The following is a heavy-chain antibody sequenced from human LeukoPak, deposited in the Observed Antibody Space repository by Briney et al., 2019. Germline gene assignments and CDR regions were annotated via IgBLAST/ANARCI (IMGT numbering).Heavy chain of an antibody. CDR1: GFTFSSYS. CDR3: ARDGISDIWSGYSHWFDP. Sequence: GGSLTLSCAASGFTFSSYSMNWVRQAPGKGLEWVSSISSSSSYIYYADSVKGRFTISRDNAKKSLYLQMHSLRAEDTAVYDCARDGISDIWSGYSHWFDPWGQGTLVTVSS. D-gene: IGHD3-3*01. V-gene: IGHV3-21*01. J-gene: IGHJ5*02. CDR2: ISSSSSYI.